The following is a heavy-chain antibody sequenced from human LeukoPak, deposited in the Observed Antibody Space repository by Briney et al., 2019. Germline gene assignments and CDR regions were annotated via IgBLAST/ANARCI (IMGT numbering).Heavy chain of an antibody. CDR2: ISPGDSDA. CDR3: ARRYCSSTSCNPYFFDY. J-gene: IGHJ4*02. Sequence: GESLKISCKGSGYTFTNYYIGWVRQPPGKGLEWMGIISPGDSDARYSPSFQGQVTISADKSISTPYLRWSSLKASDTAMYYCARRYCSSTSCNPYFFDYWGQGTLVTVSS. V-gene: IGHV5-51*01. D-gene: IGHD2-2*01. CDR1: GYTFTNYY.